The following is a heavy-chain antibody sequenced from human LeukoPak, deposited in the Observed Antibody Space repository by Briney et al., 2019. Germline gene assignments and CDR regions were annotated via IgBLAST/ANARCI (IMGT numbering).Heavy chain of an antibody. J-gene: IGHJ4*02. V-gene: IGHV1-69*04. CDR3: ARDIWLTRGGYSYGLLGRGFDY. Sequence: ASVKVSCKASGGTFSSHAISWVRQAPGQGLEWMGRIIPILGIANYAQKFQGRVTITADKYTSTAYMELRRLRSEDTDVYYCARDIWLTRGGYSYGLLGRGFDYWGQGTLVTVSS. CDR1: GGTFSSHA. D-gene: IGHD5-18*01. CDR2: IIPILGIA.